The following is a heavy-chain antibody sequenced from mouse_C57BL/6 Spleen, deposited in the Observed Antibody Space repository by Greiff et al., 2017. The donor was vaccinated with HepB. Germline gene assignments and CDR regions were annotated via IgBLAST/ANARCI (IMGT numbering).Heavy chain of an antibody. V-gene: IGHV1-54*01. J-gene: IGHJ1*03. CDR3: ARPHYDGSSYGGYFDV. CDR2: INPGSGGT. Sequence: QVQLKESGAELVRPGTSVKVSCKASGYAFTNYLIEWVKQRPGQGLEWIGVINPGSGGTNYNEKFKGKATLTADKSSSTAYMQLSSLTSEDSAVYFCARPHYDGSSYGGYFDVWGTGTTVTVSS. D-gene: IGHD1-1*01. CDR1: GYAFTNYL.